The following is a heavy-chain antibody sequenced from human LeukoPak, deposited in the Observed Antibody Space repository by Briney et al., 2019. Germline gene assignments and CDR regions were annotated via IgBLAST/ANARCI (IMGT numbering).Heavy chain of an antibody. Sequence: PGESLQISCKGSGYRFTSYWIGWVRQLPGKGLEWMGIIYPGDSDTRYSPSFQGQVTISADKSISTAYLQWSSLKASDSAMYYCARQESSGWNFDYWGQGTLVTVSS. V-gene: IGHV5-51*01. CDR1: GYRFTSYW. D-gene: IGHD6-19*01. J-gene: IGHJ4*02. CDR3: ARQESSGWNFDY. CDR2: IYPGDSDT.